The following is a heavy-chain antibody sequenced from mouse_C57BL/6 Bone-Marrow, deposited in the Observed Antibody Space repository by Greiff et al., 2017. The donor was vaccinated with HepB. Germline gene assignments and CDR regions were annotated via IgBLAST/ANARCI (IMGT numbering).Heavy chain of an antibody. Sequence: DVKLVESGGGLVQPGGSLSLSCAASGFTFTDYYMSWVRQPPGKALEWLGFIRNKANGYTTEYSASVKGRFTISRDNSQSILYLQMNALRAEDSATYYCARPCPYGNYFDYWGQGTTLTVSS. CDR1: GFTFTDYY. D-gene: IGHD2-1*01. CDR3: ARPCPYGNYFDY. V-gene: IGHV7-3*01. CDR2: IRNKANGYTT. J-gene: IGHJ2*01.